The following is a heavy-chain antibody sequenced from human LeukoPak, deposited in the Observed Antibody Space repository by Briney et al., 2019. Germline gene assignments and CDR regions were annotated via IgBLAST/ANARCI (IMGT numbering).Heavy chain of an antibody. CDR3: ARHPYQLLWLSWFDP. D-gene: IGHD2-2*01. CDR2: IYYSGST. J-gene: IGHJ5*02. V-gene: IGHV4-38-2*01. Sequence: PSETLSLTCAVSGFSISSDKYWGWIRQPPGKGLEWIGSIYYSGSTYYNPSLKSRVTISVDTSKNQFSLKLSSVTAADTAVYYCARHPYQLLWLSWFDPWGQGTLVTVSS. CDR1: GFSISSDKY.